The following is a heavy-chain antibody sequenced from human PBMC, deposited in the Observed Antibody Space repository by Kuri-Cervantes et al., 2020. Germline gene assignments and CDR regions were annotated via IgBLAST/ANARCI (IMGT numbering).Heavy chain of an antibody. Sequence: GGSLRPSCAASGFTFSSYGMHWVRQAPGKGLDWVASIKQDGSEKYYVDYVKGRFTISRDNAKNSLYLQMNSLRAGDTSVYYCARRIAAAGIYYYGMDVWGQGTTVTVSS. V-gene: IGHV3-7*01. CDR1: GFTFSSYG. CDR2: IKQDGSEK. CDR3: ARRIAAAGIYYYGMDV. J-gene: IGHJ6*02. D-gene: IGHD6-13*01.